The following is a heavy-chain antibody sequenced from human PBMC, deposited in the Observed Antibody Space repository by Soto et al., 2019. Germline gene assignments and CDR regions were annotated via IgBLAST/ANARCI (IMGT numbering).Heavy chain of an antibody. CDR2: INPTGDCT. J-gene: IGHJ4*02. D-gene: IGHD4-17*01. Sequence: QGQLVQSGAEVKKPGASVKVSCKASGYTFTNNYFHWLRQAPGQGLEWMGVINPTGDCTLYAQTFQGRVTVTRDTSTSTVYMELSSLRSEDTAIYYCARALRGYGDGGDWGQGTLVIVSS. V-gene: IGHV1-46*01. CDR3: ARALRGYGDGGD. CDR1: GYTFTNNY.